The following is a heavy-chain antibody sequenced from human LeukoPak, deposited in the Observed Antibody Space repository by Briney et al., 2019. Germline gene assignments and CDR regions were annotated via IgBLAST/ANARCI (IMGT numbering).Heavy chain of an antibody. V-gene: IGHV7-4-1*02. CDR1: GYTFTSNA. D-gene: IGHD1-26*01. Sequence: ASVKVSCKASGYTFTSNAMNWVRQAPGQGLEWMGWINTNTGDPTYAQDFTGRFVFSVDTSVTTAYLQINSLQAADTAVYYCASPKVGAPWGFDYWGQGTLVTVSS. CDR2: INTNTGDP. CDR3: ASPKVGAPWGFDY. J-gene: IGHJ4*02.